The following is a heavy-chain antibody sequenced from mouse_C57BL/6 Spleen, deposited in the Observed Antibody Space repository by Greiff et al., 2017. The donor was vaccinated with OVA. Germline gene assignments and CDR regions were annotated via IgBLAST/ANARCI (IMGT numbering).Heavy chain of an antibody. V-gene: IGHV1-50*01. CDR1: GYTFTSYW. Sequence: QVQLQQPGAELVKPGASVKLSCKASGYTFTSYWMQWVKQRPGQGLEWIGEIDPSDSYTNYNQKFKGKATLTVATSSSTAYMQLSSLTSEDSAVYYCARGGPWTMDYWGQGTSVTVSS. CDR3: ARGGPWTMDY. CDR2: IDPSDSYT. J-gene: IGHJ4*01.